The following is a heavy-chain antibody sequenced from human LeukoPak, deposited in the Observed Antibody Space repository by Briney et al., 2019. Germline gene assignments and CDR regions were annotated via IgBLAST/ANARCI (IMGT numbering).Heavy chain of an antibody. V-gene: IGHV3-11*01. Sequence: GGSLRLSCAASGFTFSDYYMSWIRQAPGKGLEWVSYISSSGSTIYYADSVKGRFTISRDNAKNSLYLQMNSPRAEDTAVYYCARERDPYSSSWYSPSRFDPWGQGTLVTVSS. J-gene: IGHJ5*02. D-gene: IGHD6-13*01. CDR1: GFTFSDYY. CDR2: ISSSGSTI. CDR3: ARERDPYSSSWYSPSRFDP.